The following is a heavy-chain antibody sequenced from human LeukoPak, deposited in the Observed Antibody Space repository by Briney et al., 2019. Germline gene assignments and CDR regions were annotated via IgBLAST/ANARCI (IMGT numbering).Heavy chain of an antibody. CDR2: ISWNSGSI. D-gene: IGHD3-22*01. CDR1: GFTFDDYA. J-gene: IGHJ4*02. Sequence: PGGSLRLSCAASGFTFDDYAMHWVRQAPGKGLEWVSGISWNSGSIGYADSVKGRFTISRDNAKNSLYLQMNSLRAEDTALYYCAKDYYDNQNYFDYWGQGTLVTVSS. V-gene: IGHV3-9*01. CDR3: AKDYYDNQNYFDY.